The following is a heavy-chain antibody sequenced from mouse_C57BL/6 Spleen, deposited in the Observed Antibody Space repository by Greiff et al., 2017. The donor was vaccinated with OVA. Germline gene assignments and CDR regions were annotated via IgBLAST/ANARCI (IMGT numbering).Heavy chain of an antibody. CDR3: ARGDGSSPFDV. D-gene: IGHD1-1*01. Sequence: QVQLKEPGAELVRPGSSVKLSCKASGYTFTSYWMHWVKQRPIQGLEWIGNIDPSDSETHYNQKFKDKATLTVDKSSSTAYMQLSSLTSEDSAVYYCARGDGSSPFDVWGTGTTVTVSS. V-gene: IGHV1-52*01. J-gene: IGHJ1*03. CDR2: IDPSDSET. CDR1: GYTFTSYW.